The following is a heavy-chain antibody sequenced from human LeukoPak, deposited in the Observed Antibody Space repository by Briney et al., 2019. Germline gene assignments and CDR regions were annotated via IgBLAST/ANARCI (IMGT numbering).Heavy chain of an antibody. CDR3: AKDSYSSSSFFDY. Sequence: PGGSLRLSCEASGFIFSNYGMHWVRQAPGKGLEWLALIWYDGQTKFYADSVKGRFTISRDNAKNSLYLQMNSLRAEDTALYYCAKDSYSSSSFFDYWGQGTLVTVSS. CDR2: IWYDGQTK. J-gene: IGHJ4*02. D-gene: IGHD6-6*01. CDR1: GFIFSNYG. V-gene: IGHV3-30*02.